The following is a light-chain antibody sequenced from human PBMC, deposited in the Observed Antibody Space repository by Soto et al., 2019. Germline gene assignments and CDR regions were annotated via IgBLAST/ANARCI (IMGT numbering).Light chain of an antibody. J-gene: IGLJ2*01. CDR3: QTWGTGFQV. Sequence: QLVLNQSPSASASLGASGKLTCTLSSGHSSYAIAWHQQQPEKGPQYLMKLNSDGSHSKGDGIPDRFSGSSSGAERYLTISSLQSEDEADYYCQTWGTGFQVFGGGTKLTVL. CDR1: SGHSSYA. CDR2: LNSDGSH. V-gene: IGLV4-69*01.